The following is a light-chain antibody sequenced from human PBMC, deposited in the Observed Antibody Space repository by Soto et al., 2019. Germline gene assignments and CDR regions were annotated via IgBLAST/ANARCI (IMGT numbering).Light chain of an antibody. CDR1: QSVTGNY. Sequence: VLTQSPGTLSVSPGERVTVTCGASQSVTGNYLAWYQQKPGQAPRLLIYGESYRATGIPDRFSGSGSGTDFSLTISRLEPEDFAVYCCQQYGSTPPTLGQGTKVEMK. V-gene: IGKV3-20*01. CDR3: QQYGSTPPT. CDR2: GES. J-gene: IGKJ1*01.